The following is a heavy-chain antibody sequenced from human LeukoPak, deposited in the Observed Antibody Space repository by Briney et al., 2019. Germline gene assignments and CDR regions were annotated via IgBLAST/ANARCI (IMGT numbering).Heavy chain of an antibody. V-gene: IGHV3-74*01. Sequence: GGSLRLSCTGSGFTFSSYWMHWVRQVPGKGLVWVSRINSDRSTSTTNYADSVKGRFTISRDNARNSLYLQMNSLTAEDTAVYYCARDPYSGAYGDTYYYFMDVWGKGTTVTISS. CDR2: INSDRSTSTT. J-gene: IGHJ6*03. CDR3: ARDPYSGAYGDTYYYFMDV. D-gene: IGHD1-26*01. CDR1: GFTFSSYW.